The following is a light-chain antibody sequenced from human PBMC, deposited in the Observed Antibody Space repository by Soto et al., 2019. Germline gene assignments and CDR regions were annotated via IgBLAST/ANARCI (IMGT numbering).Light chain of an antibody. CDR1: QTISSW. CDR2: KAS. V-gene: IGKV1-5*03. CDR3: QHYNSYSEA. Sequence: DIQMTQSPSTLSGSVGDRVTIPCRASQTISSWLAWYQQKPGKAPKLLIYKASTLKSGVPSKFSGNGSGTEFTLTISSLQPDDFATYYCQHYNSYSEAFGQGTKVDIK. J-gene: IGKJ1*01.